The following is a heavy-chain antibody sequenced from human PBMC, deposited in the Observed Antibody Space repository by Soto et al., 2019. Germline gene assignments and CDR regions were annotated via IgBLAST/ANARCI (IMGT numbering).Heavy chain of an antibody. Sequence: GASVKVSCKASGGTFSSYTISCVRPAPGQGLEWMGRIIPILGIANYAQKFQGRVTITADKSTSTAYMELSSLRSEDTAVYYCARDIDYYYYYMDVWGKGTTVTVSS. J-gene: IGHJ6*03. CDR1: GGTFSSYT. V-gene: IGHV1-69*04. CDR2: IIPILGIA. CDR3: ARDIDYYYYYMDV.